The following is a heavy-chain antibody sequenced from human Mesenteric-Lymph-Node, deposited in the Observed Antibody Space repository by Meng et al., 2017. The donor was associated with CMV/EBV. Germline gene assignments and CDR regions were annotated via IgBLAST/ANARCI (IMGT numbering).Heavy chain of an antibody. CDR3: ARDGGYCSSTSCLFQYYYGMDV. J-gene: IGHJ6*02. Sequence: GESLKISCAASGFTFSSYWMHWVRQAPGKGLVWVSRINSDGSSTSYADSVKGRFTISRDNAKNTLYLQMNSLRAEDTAVYYCARDGGYCSSTSCLFQYYYGMDVWGQGTTVTVSS. CDR2: INSDGSST. D-gene: IGHD2-2*01. V-gene: IGHV3-74*01. CDR1: GFTFSSYW.